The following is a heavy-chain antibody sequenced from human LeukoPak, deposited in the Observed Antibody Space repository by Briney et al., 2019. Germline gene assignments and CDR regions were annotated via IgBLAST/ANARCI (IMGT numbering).Heavy chain of an antibody. CDR1: GFTFDDYA. J-gene: IGHJ3*02. V-gene: IGHV3-9*01. Sequence: GGSLRLSCAASGFTFDDYAMHWVRQAPGKGLEWVSGISWNSGSIGYADSVKGRFTISRDNAKNSLYLQMNSLRAEDTALYYCAKDKGLSSRGAFDIWGQGTMVTVSS. CDR2: ISWNSGSI. D-gene: IGHD6-13*01. CDR3: AKDKGLSSRGAFDI.